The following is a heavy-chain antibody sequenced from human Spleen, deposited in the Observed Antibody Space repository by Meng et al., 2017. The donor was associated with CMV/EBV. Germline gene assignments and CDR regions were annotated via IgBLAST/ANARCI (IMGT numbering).Heavy chain of an antibody. CDR1: EYTFTSSD. CDR3: ARDLVTTRGPDLYGMDV. V-gene: IGHV1-8*01. Sequence: ASVKVSCKASEYTFTSSDINWVRQAPGQGLEWMGAMNPNTGNTDYARKLQGRVTLTRNTSTSTAYMELRSLRSDDTAVYYCARDLVTTRGPDLYGMDVWGQGTTVTVSS. J-gene: IGHJ6*02. D-gene: IGHD4-11*01. CDR2: MNPNTGNT.